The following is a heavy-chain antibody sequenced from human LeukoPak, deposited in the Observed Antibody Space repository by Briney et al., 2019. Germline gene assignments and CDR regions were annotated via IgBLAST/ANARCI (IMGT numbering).Heavy chain of an antibody. D-gene: IGHD2-21*02. CDR1: GFTFSTYH. Sequence: GGSLRLSCAASGFTFSTYHMNWVRQAPGKGLEWVSSVSTTSSYIYYSDSARGRFTISRDNAKNSLYLQMNSLRAEDTAVYYCARGLCGGDCYSDWGPGTLVTVSS. V-gene: IGHV3-21*01. CDR3: ARGLCGGDCYSD. CDR2: VSTTSSYI. J-gene: IGHJ4*02.